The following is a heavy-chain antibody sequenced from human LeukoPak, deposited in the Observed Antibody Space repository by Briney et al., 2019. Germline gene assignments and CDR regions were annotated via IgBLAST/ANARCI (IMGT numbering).Heavy chain of an antibody. CDR1: GGSISSSSYY. CDR3: AREGLRAGTADY. Sequence: SETLSLTCTVSGGSISSSSYYWGWIRQPPGKGLEWIGSIYYSGSTYYNPSLKSRVTISVDTSKNQFSLKLSSVTAANTAVYYCAREGLRAGTADYWGQGTLVTVSS. J-gene: IGHJ4*02. V-gene: IGHV4-39*02. CDR2: IYYSGST. D-gene: IGHD1-7*01.